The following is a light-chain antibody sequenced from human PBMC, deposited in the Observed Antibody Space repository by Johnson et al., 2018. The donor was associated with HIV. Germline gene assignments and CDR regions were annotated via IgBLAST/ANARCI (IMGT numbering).Light chain of an antibody. CDR1: SSNIGNNY. J-gene: IGLJ1*01. V-gene: IGLV1-51*01. Sequence: QSVLTQSPSVSAAPGQKVTISCSGSSSNIGNNYASWYQQLPGTAPKLLIYDNNKRPSGIPDRFSASKSGTSATLGITGLKTGDEADYYCGTWDSIQRAYVFGTGTKVTVL. CDR2: DNN. CDR3: GTWDSIQRAYV.